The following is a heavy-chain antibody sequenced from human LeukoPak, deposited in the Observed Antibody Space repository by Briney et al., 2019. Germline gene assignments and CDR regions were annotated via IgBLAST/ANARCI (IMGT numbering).Heavy chain of an antibody. J-gene: IGHJ4*02. CDR3: ARDEEVATMEGSYYFDY. D-gene: IGHD5-12*01. CDR2: ISSSSSYI. CDR1: GFTFSSYS. Sequence: GGSLRLSCAASGFTFSSYSMNWVRQAPGKGLEWVSSISSSSSYIYYADSVKGRFTISRDNAKNSLYLQMNGLRAEDTAVYYCARDEEVATMEGSYYFDYWGQGTLVTVSS. V-gene: IGHV3-21*01.